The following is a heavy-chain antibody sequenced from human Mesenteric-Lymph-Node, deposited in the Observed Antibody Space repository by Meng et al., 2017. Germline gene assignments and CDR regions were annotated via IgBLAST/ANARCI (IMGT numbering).Heavy chain of an antibody. J-gene: IGHJ3*02. CDR3: ARDRPYYYDSSGYYDGSDAFDI. V-gene: IGHV4-39*07. CDR1: GGSISSSSYY. D-gene: IGHD3-22*01. CDR2: IYYSGST. Sequence: SETLSLTCTVSGGSISSSSYYWGWIRQPPGKGLEWIGSIYYSGSTYYNPSLKSRVTISVDTSKNQFSLKLSSVTAADTAVYYCARDRPYYYDSSGYYDGSDAFDIWGQGTMVTVSS.